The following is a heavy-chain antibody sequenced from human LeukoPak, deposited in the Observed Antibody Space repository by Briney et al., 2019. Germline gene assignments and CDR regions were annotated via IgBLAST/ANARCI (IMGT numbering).Heavy chain of an antibody. V-gene: IGHV4-39*01. CDR1: GGSIITSSYY. CDR3: ARLSSSSSGYYMDV. Sequence: SETLSLTCTVSGGSIITSSYYWGWIRQPPGKGLEWIGSLYYTGSTYYTPSLKSRVTISVDTSKNQFSLKLTSVTAADTAVYYCARLSSSSSGYYMDVWGKGTTVTVSS. D-gene: IGHD6-6*01. J-gene: IGHJ6*03. CDR2: LYYTGST.